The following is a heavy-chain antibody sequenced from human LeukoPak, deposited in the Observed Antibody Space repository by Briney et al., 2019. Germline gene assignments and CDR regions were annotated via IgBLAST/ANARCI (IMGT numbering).Heavy chain of an antibody. Sequence: SETLSLTCAVYGGSFSGYYWSWIRQPPGKGLEWIGEINHSGSTNYNPSLKSRVTISVDTSKNQFSLKLSSVTAADTAVYYCARVDGDTMVRGKPYYYYYMDVWGKGTTVTISS. CDR2: INHSGST. D-gene: IGHD3-10*01. CDR3: ARVDGDTMVRGKPYYYYYMDV. V-gene: IGHV4-34*01. CDR1: GGSFSGYY. J-gene: IGHJ6*03.